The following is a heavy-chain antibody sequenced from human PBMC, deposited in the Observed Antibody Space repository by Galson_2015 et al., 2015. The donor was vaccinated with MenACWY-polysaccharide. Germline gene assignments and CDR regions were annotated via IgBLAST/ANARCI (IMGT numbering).Heavy chain of an antibody. J-gene: IGHJ5*02. CDR2: MNPNSGNT. D-gene: IGHD3-22*01. CDR1: GYSFSSYD. CDR3: ARGGKYYYDSSGYLNWLDP. Sequence: SVKVSCKASGYSFSSYDINWVRQTTGQGLEWMGWMNPNSGNTGYAQTFQGRVTMTRNNSISIAYMELSSLRSEDTAVYYCARGGKYYYDSSGYLNWLDPWGQGTLVTVSS. V-gene: IGHV1-8*01.